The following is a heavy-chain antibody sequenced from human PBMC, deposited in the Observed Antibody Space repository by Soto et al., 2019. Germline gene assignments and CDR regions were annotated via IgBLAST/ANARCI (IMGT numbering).Heavy chain of an antibody. CDR2: ISKGDYT. CDR3: AREDSIIIPDVSDF. CDR1: GFAFNNYG. D-gene: IGHD3-22*01. J-gene: IGHJ4*02. V-gene: IGHV3-21*01. Sequence: GGSLRLSCTVSGFAFNNYGINWVRQAPGKGLEWVSSISKGDYTYYSDSVKGRFAISRDNAKSSVSLQMNTLRVEDTAVYYCAREDSIIIPDVSDFWGQGTLVTVSS.